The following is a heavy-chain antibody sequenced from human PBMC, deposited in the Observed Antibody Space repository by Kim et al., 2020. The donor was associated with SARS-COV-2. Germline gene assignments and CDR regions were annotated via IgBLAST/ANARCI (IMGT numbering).Heavy chain of an antibody. Sequence: SETLSLTCAVYGGSFSGYYWSWIRQPPGKGLEWIGEINHSGSTNYNPSLKSRVTISVDTSKNQFSLKLSSVTAAATAVYYCARAGLGVRGVIKSPVYFDYWGQGTLVTVSS. CDR2: INHSGST. V-gene: IGHV4-34*01. J-gene: IGHJ4*02. CDR1: GGSFSGYY. D-gene: IGHD3-10*01. CDR3: ARAGLGVRGVIKSPVYFDY.